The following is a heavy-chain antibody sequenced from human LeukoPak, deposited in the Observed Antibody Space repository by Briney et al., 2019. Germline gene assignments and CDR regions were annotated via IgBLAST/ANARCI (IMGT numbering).Heavy chain of an antibody. Sequence: SVKVSCKASGGTFSSYAISWVRQAPGQGLEWMGRIIPILGIANYPQKFQGRVTITADKSTSTAYMELSSLRSEDTAVYYCARGRDSSGYYPDYWCQGTLVTVSS. CDR1: GGTFSSYA. V-gene: IGHV1-69*04. CDR3: ARGRDSSGYYPDY. D-gene: IGHD3-22*01. J-gene: IGHJ4*02. CDR2: IIPILGIA.